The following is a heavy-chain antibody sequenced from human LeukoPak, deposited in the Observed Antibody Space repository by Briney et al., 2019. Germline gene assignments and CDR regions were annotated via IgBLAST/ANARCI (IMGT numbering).Heavy chain of an antibody. J-gene: IGHJ6*02. Sequence: GGSLRLSCAASGFTFSSYAMRWVRQGPGKGLEWVSAISGSGGSTYYADSVKGRFTISRDNSKNTLYLQMNSLRAEDTAVYYCAKGDYDFWSGYYPIGKYGMDVWGQGTTVTVSS. CDR3: AKGDYDFWSGYYPIGKYGMDV. CDR1: GFTFSSYA. CDR2: ISGSGGST. V-gene: IGHV3-23*01. D-gene: IGHD3-3*01.